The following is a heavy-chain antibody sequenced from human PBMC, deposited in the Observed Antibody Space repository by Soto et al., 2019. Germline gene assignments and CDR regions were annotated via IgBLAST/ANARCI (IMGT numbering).Heavy chain of an antibody. D-gene: IGHD5-12*01. Sequence: SETLSLTCTVSGGSISSYYWSWIRQPPGKGLEWIGYIYYSGSTNYNPSLKSRVTISVDTSKNQFSLKLSSVTAADTAVYYCARGLRDIVATILDYWGQGTLVTVSS. V-gene: IGHV4-59*01. J-gene: IGHJ4*02. CDR1: GGSISSYY. CDR2: IYYSGST. CDR3: ARGLRDIVATILDY.